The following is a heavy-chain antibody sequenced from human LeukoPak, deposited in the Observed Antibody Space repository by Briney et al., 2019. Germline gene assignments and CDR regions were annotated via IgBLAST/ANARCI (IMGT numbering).Heavy chain of an antibody. J-gene: IGHJ4*02. D-gene: IGHD1-26*01. CDR3: ARDGGGGSYSLQTQPFDY. CDR1: GGTFSSYA. CDR2: IIPILGIA. V-gene: IGHV1-69*04. Sequence: SVKVSCKASGGTFSSYAISWVRQAPGQGLEWMGRIIPILGIANYAQKFQGRVTNTADKSTSTAYMELSSLRSEDTAVYYCARDGGGGSYSLQTQPFDYWGQGTLVTVSS.